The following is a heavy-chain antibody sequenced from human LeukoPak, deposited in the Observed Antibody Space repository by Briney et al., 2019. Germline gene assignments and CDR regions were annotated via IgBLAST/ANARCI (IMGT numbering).Heavy chain of an antibody. CDR1: GFTFSTYT. V-gene: IGHV3-30-3*01. CDR3: ARVQRPTYYYDSSGSEPIDY. Sequence: GGSLRLSCAASGFTFSTYTMHWVRQAPGKGLEWVAVISSDGSNEHYADSVKGRFTISRDNSKNTLYLQMNSLRAEDTAVYYCARVQRPTYYYDSSGSEPIDYWGQGTLVTVSS. D-gene: IGHD3-22*01. CDR2: ISSDGSNE. J-gene: IGHJ4*02.